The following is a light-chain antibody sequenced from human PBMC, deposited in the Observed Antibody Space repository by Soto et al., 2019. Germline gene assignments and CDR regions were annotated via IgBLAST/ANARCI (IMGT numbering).Light chain of an antibody. CDR3: QQYNVWPLT. CDR1: QSVSDN. V-gene: IGKV3-15*01. Sequence: EIVMTQSPGTLFVSPGERATLSCRASQSVSDNLAWYQQKPAQAPRLLIFRASNRATGVPARFSGSGSGTEFTLTISSLQSEDLAVYYCQQYNVWPLTFGGGTKVEI. J-gene: IGKJ4*01. CDR2: RAS.